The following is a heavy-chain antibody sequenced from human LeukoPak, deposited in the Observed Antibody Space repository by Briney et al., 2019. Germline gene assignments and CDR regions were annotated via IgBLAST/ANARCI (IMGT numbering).Heavy chain of an antibody. D-gene: IGHD5-18*01. CDR3: ARDYDVDTAMVTYGMDV. J-gene: IGHJ6*02. Sequence: GGSLRLSCAASGFTFSSYWMSRVRQAPGKGLEWVANIKQDGSEKYYVDSVKGRFTISRDNAKNSLYLQMNSLRAEDTAVYYCARDYDVDTAMVTYGMDVWGQGTTVTVSS. CDR2: IKQDGSEK. V-gene: IGHV3-7*01. CDR1: GFTFSSYW.